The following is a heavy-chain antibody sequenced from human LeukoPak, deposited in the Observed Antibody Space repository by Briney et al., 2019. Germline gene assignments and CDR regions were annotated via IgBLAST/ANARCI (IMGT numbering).Heavy chain of an antibody. CDR3: ARVDYSKHWFDP. Sequence: PSETLSLTCTVSGGSISSGGYYWSWIRQHPGKGLEWIGYIYYSGSTYYNPSLKSRVTISVETSKNKFSLKLSSVTAADTAVYYCARVDYSKHWFDPWGQGTLVTVSS. V-gene: IGHV4-31*03. D-gene: IGHD4-11*01. CDR2: IYYSGST. J-gene: IGHJ5*02. CDR1: GGSISSGGYY.